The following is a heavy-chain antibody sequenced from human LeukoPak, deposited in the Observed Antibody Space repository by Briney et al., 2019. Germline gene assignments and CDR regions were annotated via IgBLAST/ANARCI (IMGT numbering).Heavy chain of an antibody. V-gene: IGHV3-21*01. CDR1: GFTFSSYS. D-gene: IGHD3-3*01. CDR3: ARAVPLRFLEWLPRGTDKFDY. CDR2: ISSSSSYI. J-gene: IGHJ4*02. Sequence: GGSLKPSCAASGFTFSSYSMNWVRQAPGKGLEWVSSISSSSSYIYYADSVKGRFTISRDNAKNSLYLQMNSLRAEDTAVYYCARAVPLRFLEWLPRGTDKFDYWGQGTLVTVSS.